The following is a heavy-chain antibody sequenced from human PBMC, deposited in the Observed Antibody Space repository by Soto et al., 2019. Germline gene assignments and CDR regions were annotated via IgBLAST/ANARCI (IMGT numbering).Heavy chain of an antibody. CDR3: AIGGGYDYPCHGMDV. CDR2: ISYDGSNK. J-gene: IGHJ6*02. V-gene: IGHV3-30-3*01. Sequence: PGVSLRLSCSASGFTFSSYAMHWVRQAPGKGLEWVAVISYDGSNKYYADSVKGRFTISRDNSKNTLYLQMNSLRAEDTAVYYCAIGGGYDYPCHGMDVWGQGTTVTVSS. CDR1: GFTFSSYA. D-gene: IGHD5-12*01.